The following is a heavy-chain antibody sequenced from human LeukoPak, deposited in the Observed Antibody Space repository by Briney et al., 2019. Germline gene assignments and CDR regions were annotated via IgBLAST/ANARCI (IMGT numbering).Heavy chain of an antibody. D-gene: IGHD3-10*01. J-gene: IGHJ5*02. CDR2: INPSGGRT. V-gene: IGHV1-46*01. Sequence: GASVKVSCKASGYTFTRYYMNWVRQAPGQGLEWMGTINPSGGRTSYAQRFQGRVTMTRDTSTSTVYMELSSLRSEDTAVYYCAGDLLDYNGSDSYYTNWFDPWGQGTLVTVSS. CDR3: AGDLLDYNGSDSYYTNWFDP. CDR1: GYTFTRYY.